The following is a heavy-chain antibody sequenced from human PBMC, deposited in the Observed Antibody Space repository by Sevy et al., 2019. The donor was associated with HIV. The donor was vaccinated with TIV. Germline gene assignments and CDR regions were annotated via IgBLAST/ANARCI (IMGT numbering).Heavy chain of an antibody. CDR1: GGFFKDFY. CDR2: IDHSGSP. V-gene: IGHV4-34*01. CDR3: ARSTVRGPHSYSYYMDV. Sequence: QSQTLSLTCGVYGGFFKDFYWNFIRQPPGKGLEWIGHIDHSGSPNYNPSLQSRVSMSVDTSKIQFSLNLNSVTAADTAVYYCARSTVRGPHSYSYYMDVWGKGTTVTVSS. D-gene: IGHD3-10*01. J-gene: IGHJ6*03.